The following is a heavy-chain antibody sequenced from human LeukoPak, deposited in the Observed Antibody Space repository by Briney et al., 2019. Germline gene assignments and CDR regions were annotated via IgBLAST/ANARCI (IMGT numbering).Heavy chain of an antibody. D-gene: IGHD3-10*01. CDR3: ARVLWFGERGYFDY. V-gene: IGHV1-2*02. CDR2: INPNSGGT. J-gene: IGHJ4*02. CDR1: GYTFTGYY. Sequence: ASVKVSCKASGYTFTGYYMRCVRQAPGQGLEWMGWINPNSGGTNYAQKFQGRVTMTRDTSISTAYMELSRLRSDDTAVYYCARVLWFGERGYFDYWGQGTLVTVSS.